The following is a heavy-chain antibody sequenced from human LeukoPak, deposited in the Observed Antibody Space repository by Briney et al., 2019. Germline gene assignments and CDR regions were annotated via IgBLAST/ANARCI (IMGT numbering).Heavy chain of an antibody. J-gene: IGHJ4*02. V-gene: IGHV4-31*11. Sequence: SETLSLTCAVSGGSISSGGYYWSWIRQHPGKGLEWIGYIYYSGSTYYNPSLKSRVTISVDTSKNQFSLKLSSVTAADTAVYYCARVRIYDILTGYPFDYWGQGTLVTVSS. CDR3: ARVRIYDILTGYPFDY. CDR1: GGSISSGGYY. CDR2: IYYSGST. D-gene: IGHD3-9*01.